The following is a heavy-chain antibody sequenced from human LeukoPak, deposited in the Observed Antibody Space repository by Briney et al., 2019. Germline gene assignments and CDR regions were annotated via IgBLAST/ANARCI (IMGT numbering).Heavy chain of an antibody. Sequence: SETLSLTCTVSGGSISTSGSYWGWVRQPPGKGLEWIGNIYHSGSTYYNPSLKSRVTISIDTSKNQFSLKLSSVTAADTAIYYCARAYSSSWYLNWFDPWGQGTLVTVSS. D-gene: IGHD6-13*01. CDR1: GGSISTSGSY. V-gene: IGHV4-39*07. CDR2: IYHSGST. J-gene: IGHJ5*02. CDR3: ARAYSSSWYLNWFDP.